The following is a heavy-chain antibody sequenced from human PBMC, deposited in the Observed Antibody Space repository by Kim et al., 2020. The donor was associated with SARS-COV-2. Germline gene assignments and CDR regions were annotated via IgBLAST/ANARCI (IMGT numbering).Heavy chain of an antibody. Sequence: GGSLRLSCAASGFTLRGSTLNWVRQASGRGLEWVGRLHIRGNTYATTYPASVKGRFTISSDDSKNTACLQMNSPRAEATAIYCCTISGGPAVGCWGQGTLVTVSS. J-gene: IGHJ4*02. V-gene: IGHV3-73*01. CDR1: GFTLRGST. CDR3: TISGGPAVGC. D-gene: IGHD3-16*01. CDR2: LHIRGNTYAT.